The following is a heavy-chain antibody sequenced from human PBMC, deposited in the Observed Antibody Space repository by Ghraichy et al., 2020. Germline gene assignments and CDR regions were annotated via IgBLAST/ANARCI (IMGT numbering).Heavy chain of an antibody. J-gene: IGHJ4*02. D-gene: IGHD1-26*01. CDR3: ARGGSWAGY. CDR1: GGSISNNY. CDR2: IYNSGST. Sequence: SETLSLTCTVSGGSISNNYWNWIRQPPGKGLEWIGYIYNSGSTDYNPSLKSRVTISVDTSKNQFSLRLSSVTAADTAVYYCARGGSWAGYWGQGILVTVSS. V-gene: IGHV4-59*01.